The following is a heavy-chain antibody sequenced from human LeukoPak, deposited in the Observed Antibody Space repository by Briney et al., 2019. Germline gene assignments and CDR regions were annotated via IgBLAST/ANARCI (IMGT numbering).Heavy chain of an antibody. CDR2: IYHSGST. CDR1: GYSISSGYY. D-gene: IGHD3-10*01. CDR3: VRGTYYGSGSYRY. Sequence: SETLSLTCTVSGYSISSGYYWGWIRQPPGKGLEWIGSIYHSGSTYYNPSLKSRVTISVDTSKNQFSLKLSSVTAADTAVYYCVRGTYYGSGSYRYWGQGTLVTVSS. V-gene: IGHV4-38-2*02. J-gene: IGHJ4*02.